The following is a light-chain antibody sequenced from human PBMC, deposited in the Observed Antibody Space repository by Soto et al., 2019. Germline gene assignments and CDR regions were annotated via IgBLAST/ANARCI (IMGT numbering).Light chain of an antibody. J-gene: IGKJ2*02. Sequence: DIQMTQSPYTLSASVGDRVTITCRASESISSWLAWYQQKPGKAPKLLIYDASSLESGVPSRFSGSGSGTEFTLTISSLQPDDFATYYCQQYRSASSCTFGQGTKLEI. V-gene: IGKV1-5*01. CDR3: QQYRSASSCT. CDR2: DAS. CDR1: ESISSW.